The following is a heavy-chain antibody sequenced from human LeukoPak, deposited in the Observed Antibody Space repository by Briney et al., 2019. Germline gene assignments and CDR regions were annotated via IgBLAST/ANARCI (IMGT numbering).Heavy chain of an antibody. CDR2: IYYSGST. CDR1: GGSISSYY. J-gene: IGHJ6*03. CDR3: ARGTMVRGVIIFGYYYMDV. Sequence: SETLSLTCTVSGGSISSYYWSWIRQPPGKGLEWIGYIYYSGSTNYNPSLKSRVTISVDTSMNQFSLKLSSVTAADTAVYYCARGTMVRGVIIFGYYYMDVWGKGTTVTVSS. D-gene: IGHD3-10*01. V-gene: IGHV4-59*08.